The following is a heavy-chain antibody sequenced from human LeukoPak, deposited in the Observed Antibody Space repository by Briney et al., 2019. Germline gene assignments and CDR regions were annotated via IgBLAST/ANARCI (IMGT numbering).Heavy chain of an antibody. D-gene: IGHD3-22*01. J-gene: IGHJ4*02. CDR2: ISGSGGST. V-gene: IGHV3-23*01. CDR1: GFTFSSYA. CDR3: AKDLRYDSSGYYHDY. Sequence: PGGSLRLSCAASGFTFSSYAMSWARQATGKGLEWVSAISGSGGSTYYADSVKGRFTISRDNSKNTLYLEMNSLRAEDTAVYYCAKDLRYDSSGYYHDYWGQGTLVTVSS.